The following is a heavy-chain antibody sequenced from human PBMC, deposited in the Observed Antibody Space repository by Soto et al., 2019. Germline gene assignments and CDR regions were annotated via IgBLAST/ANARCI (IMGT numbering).Heavy chain of an antibody. Sequence: QLQLQESGPGLVKPSENLSLTCTVSGGSISSSSYYWGWIRQPPGKGLEWIGSIYYSGSTYYNPSLKSRVTISVDTSKNQFSLKLSSVTAADTAVYYCAQQLVLPYFFDYWGQGTLVTVSS. CDR3: AQQLVLPYFFDY. CDR1: GGSISSSSYY. D-gene: IGHD6-13*01. V-gene: IGHV4-39*01. CDR2: IYYSGST. J-gene: IGHJ4*02.